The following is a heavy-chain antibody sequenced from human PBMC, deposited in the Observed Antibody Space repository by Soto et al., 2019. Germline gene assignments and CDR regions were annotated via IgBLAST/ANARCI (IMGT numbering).Heavy chain of an antibody. D-gene: IGHD2-2*01. CDR3: ARVPDR. J-gene: IGHJ5*02. CDR2: ISFSGTT. V-gene: IGHV4-39*07. Sequence: PSETLSLTCTVSGGPITSENYYWGWIRQPPGKGLEWIGTISFSGTTYYNPSLKGRVTISMDTSKNQFSLKLSSVTAADTAVYYCARVPDRWGQGTLVTVSS. CDR1: GGPITSENYY.